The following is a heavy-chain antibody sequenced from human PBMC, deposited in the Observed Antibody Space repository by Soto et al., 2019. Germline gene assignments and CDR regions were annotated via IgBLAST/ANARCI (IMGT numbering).Heavy chain of an antibody. CDR3: VRSGTARLLRHSWFDT. Sequence: VQLVESGGGLVKPGGSPRLSCAASGFTFNTYDMNWVRQAPGKGLEWVSSITTSSAYIYYADSLKGRITISRDNAKNSLFLQMNSLRAEDTAVYYCVRSGTARLLRHSWFDTWGQGTLVTVSS. V-gene: IGHV3-21*01. D-gene: IGHD2-21*01. CDR2: ITTSSAYI. CDR1: GFTFNTYD. J-gene: IGHJ5*02.